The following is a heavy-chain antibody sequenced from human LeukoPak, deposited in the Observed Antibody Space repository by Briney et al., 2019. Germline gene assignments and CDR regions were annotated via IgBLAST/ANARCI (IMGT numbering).Heavy chain of an antibody. Sequence: ASVKVSCKASGYTFTSYGISWVRQAPGQGLEWMGWISAYNGNTNYAQKFQGRVTMTRDTSTSTVYMELSSLRSEDTAVYYCARALGVVPAAWYWFDPWGQGTLVTVSS. CDR2: ISAYNGNT. CDR1: GYTFTSYG. CDR3: ARALGVVPAAWYWFDP. J-gene: IGHJ5*02. D-gene: IGHD2-2*01. V-gene: IGHV1-18*01.